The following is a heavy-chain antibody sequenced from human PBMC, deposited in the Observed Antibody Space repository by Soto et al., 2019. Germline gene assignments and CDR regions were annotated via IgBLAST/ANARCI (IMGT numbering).Heavy chain of an antibody. CDR1: GYTFTSYD. V-gene: IGHV1-8*01. Sequence: ASVKVSCKASGYTFTSYDINWVRQATGQGLEWMGWMNPNSGNTGYAQKFQGRVTMTRNTSISTAYMELSSLRSEDTAVYYCARDVVVPAAMLNWFDPWGQGTLVTVSS. CDR3: ARDVVVPAAMLNWFDP. CDR2: MNPNSGNT. J-gene: IGHJ5*02. D-gene: IGHD2-2*01.